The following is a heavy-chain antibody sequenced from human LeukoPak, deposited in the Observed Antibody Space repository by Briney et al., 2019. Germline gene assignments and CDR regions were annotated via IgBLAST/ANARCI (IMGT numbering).Heavy chain of an antibody. D-gene: IGHD6-13*01. V-gene: IGHV5-51*01. J-gene: IGHJ4*02. Sequence: PGASLQISSKGSGYRFTSYWIGWVRQMPGKGLEWMGIIYPGDSDTRYSPSFQGQVTISADKSISTAYLQWSSLKASDTAMYYCARESSSWYGVDYWGQGTLVTVSS. CDR2: IYPGDSDT. CDR3: ARESSSWYGVDY. CDR1: GYRFTSYW.